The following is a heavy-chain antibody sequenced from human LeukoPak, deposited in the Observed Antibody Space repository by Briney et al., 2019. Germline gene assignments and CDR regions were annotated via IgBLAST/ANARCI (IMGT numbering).Heavy chain of an antibody. CDR2: ICRRSSYI. D-gene: IGHD3-16*01. Sequence: PGGGLRVSRVASVFTFSSDSINRVRPAPGRGLEWVSSICRRSSYIYYADSVKGRFTISRENAKNSLYLQMNSLRAEDTAVYYCARARGGGPGAFDIWGQGTMVTVSS. CDR1: VFTFSSDS. J-gene: IGHJ3*02. V-gene: IGHV3-21*01. CDR3: ARARGGGPGAFDI.